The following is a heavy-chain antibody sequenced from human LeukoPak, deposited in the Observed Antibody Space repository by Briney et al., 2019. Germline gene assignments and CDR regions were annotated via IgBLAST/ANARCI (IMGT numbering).Heavy chain of an antibody. J-gene: IGHJ4*02. D-gene: IGHD3-16*02. CDR3: ARGVSGNYLDY. CDR1: GITVSSNY. Sequence: GGSLRLSCAASGITVSSNYMSWVRQAPGKGLEWVSVLYSGGTTYYADSVKGRFTISRDNSKNTLYPQMNSLRADDTAVYYCARGVSGNYLDYWGQGTLVTVSS. CDR2: LYSGGTT. V-gene: IGHV3-53*01.